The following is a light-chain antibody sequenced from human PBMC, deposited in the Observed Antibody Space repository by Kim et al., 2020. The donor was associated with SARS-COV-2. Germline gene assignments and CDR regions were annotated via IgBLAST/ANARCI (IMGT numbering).Light chain of an antibody. CDR3: QAWDSSTPLV. CDR2: QYS. CDR1: KWVNTY. V-gene: IGLV3-1*01. Sequence: PGKTVGRTWSGDKWVNTYACGYQKKPGQSPVLVIYQYSKRPSVIPELFSGSNSVNTATLTSSGTQAMDEAYYYCQAWDSSTPLVFGGGTQLTVL. J-gene: IGLJ2*01.